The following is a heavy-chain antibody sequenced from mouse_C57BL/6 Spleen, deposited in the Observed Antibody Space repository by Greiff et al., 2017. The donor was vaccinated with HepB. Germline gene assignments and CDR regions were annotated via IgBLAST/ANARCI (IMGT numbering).Heavy chain of an antibody. CDR2: IHPNSGST. Sequence: VQLQQPGAELVKPGASVKLSCKASGYTFTSYWMHWVKQRPGQGLEWIGMIHPNSGSTNYNEKFKSKATLTVDKSSSTAYMQLSSLTSEDCAVYYCARSYYYAMDYWGQGTSVTVSS. V-gene: IGHV1-64*01. CDR1: GYTFTSYW. J-gene: IGHJ4*01. CDR3: ARSYYYAMDY.